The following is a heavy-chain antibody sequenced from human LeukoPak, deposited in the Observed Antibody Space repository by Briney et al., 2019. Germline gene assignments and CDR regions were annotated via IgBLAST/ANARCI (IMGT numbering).Heavy chain of an antibody. CDR2: IIPILGIA. V-gene: IGHV1-69*04. Sequence: SVKVSCKASGGTFSSYAISWMRQAPGQGLEWMGRIIPILGIANYAQKFQGRVTITADKSTSTAYMELSSLRSEDTAVYYCARDHSSGWYGVDYWGQGTLVTVSP. D-gene: IGHD6-19*01. J-gene: IGHJ4*02. CDR3: ARDHSSGWYGVDY. CDR1: GGTFSSYA.